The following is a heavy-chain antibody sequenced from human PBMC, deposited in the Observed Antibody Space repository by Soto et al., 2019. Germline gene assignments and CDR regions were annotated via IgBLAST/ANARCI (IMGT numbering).Heavy chain of an antibody. Sequence: QVQLQESGPGLVKPSGTLSLTCAVSGGSISSSNWWSWVRQPPGKGLEWIGEIYHSGRTNYNPSLMSRVTISGAKSKNQFSLQLSSVTAADTAVYYCARVAIFGVVIYYFDYWGQGTLVTVSS. J-gene: IGHJ4*02. CDR1: GGSISSSNW. D-gene: IGHD3-3*01. CDR2: IYHSGRT. V-gene: IGHV4-4*02. CDR3: ARVAIFGVVIYYFDY.